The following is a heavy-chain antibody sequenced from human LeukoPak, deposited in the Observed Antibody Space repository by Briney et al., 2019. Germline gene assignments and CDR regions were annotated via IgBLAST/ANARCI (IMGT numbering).Heavy chain of an antibody. D-gene: IGHD4-17*01. Sequence: SETLSLTCAVFGGSFSGYYWSWIRQPPGKGLEWIGYVYHSGSTYYNPSLKSRVTISVDRSKNQFSLKLSSVTAADTAVYYCARAYGGKGARSSGYFDYWGQGTLVTVSS. J-gene: IGHJ4*02. CDR3: ARAYGGKGARSSGYFDY. CDR2: VYHSGST. V-gene: IGHV4-34*01. CDR1: GGSFSGYY.